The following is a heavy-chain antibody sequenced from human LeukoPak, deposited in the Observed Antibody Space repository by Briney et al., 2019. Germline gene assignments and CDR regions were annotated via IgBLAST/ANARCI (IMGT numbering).Heavy chain of an antibody. V-gene: IGHV1-2*02. D-gene: IGHD2-2*01. J-gene: IGHJ5*02. CDR1: GYTFTGYY. CDR3: ARVAIYCSSADCPAWGYNWFDP. Sequence: GASVKVSCKASGYTFTGYYMHWVRQAPGQGLEWMGWINPNSGDTNYAQKFQGRVTMTRDTSISTAYMELSRLTSDDTAVYYCARVAIYCSSADCPAWGYNWFDPWGQGTLVTVSS. CDR2: INPNSGDT.